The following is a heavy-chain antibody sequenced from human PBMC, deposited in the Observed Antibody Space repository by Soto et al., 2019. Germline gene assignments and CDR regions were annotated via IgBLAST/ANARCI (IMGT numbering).Heavy chain of an antibody. J-gene: IGHJ5*02. Sequence: PGGSLRLSCAASGFTFSSYAMSWVRQAPGKGLEWVSAISGSGGSTYYADSVKGRFTISRDNSKNTLYLQMNSLRAEDTAVYYCAKTHYFFTIFGVVRFDPWGQGTLVTVSS. CDR2: ISGSGGST. CDR3: AKTHYFFTIFGVVRFDP. D-gene: IGHD3-3*01. V-gene: IGHV3-23*01. CDR1: GFTFSSYA.